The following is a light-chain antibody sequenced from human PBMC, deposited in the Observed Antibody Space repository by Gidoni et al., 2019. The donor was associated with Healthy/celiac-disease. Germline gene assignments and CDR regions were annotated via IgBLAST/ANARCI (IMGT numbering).Light chain of an antibody. CDR2: AAS. Sequence: DIQMTQPPSSLSASVGNRVTITCRASQSINSYLNWYQHKPGKAPKLLIYAASSLQSGVPSRFSGSGSGTNFTLTISSLQPEDFATYYCQQSYSTPYTFGQGTRLEIK. CDR3: QQSYSTPYT. CDR1: QSINSY. V-gene: IGKV1-39*01. J-gene: IGKJ2*01.